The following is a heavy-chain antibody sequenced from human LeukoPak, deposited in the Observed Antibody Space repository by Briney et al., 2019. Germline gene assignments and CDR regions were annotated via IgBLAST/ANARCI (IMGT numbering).Heavy chain of an antibody. J-gene: IGHJ6*02. CDR3: AREGAVAVYYYYGMDV. V-gene: IGHV4-61*02. CDR1: GGSLSSGSYY. Sequence: SQTLSLTYTVSGGSLSSGSYYWSWLRQPAGTGLEWIGRIYTSGSTNYNPSLKSRVTMSVDTSKNQFSLKLSSVTAADTAVYYCAREGAVAVYYYYGMDVWGQGTTVTVSS. D-gene: IGHD6-19*01. CDR2: IYTSGST.